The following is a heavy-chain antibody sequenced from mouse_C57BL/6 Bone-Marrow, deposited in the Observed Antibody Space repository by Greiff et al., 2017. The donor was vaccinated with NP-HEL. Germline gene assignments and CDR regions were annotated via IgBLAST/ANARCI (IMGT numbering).Heavy chain of an antibody. CDR3: ARTGDGYPYYYAMDY. CDR2: IYWDDDK. V-gene: IGHV8-12*01. Sequence: QVTLKVSGPGILQSSQTLSLTCSFSGFSLSTSGMGVSWIRQPSGKGLEWLAHIYWDDDKRYNPSLKSRLTISKDTSRNQVFLKITSVDTADTATYYGARTGDGYPYYYAMDYWGQGTSVTVSS. CDR1: GFSLSTSGMG. D-gene: IGHD2-3*01. J-gene: IGHJ4*01.